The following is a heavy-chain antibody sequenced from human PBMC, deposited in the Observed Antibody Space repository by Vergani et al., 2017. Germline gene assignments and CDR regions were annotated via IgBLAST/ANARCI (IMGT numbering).Heavy chain of an antibody. CDR1: GGSISSYY. CDR3: AKRYCSSTSCYWYFDL. D-gene: IGHD2-2*01. Sequence: VQLQESGPGLVKPSETLSLTCTVSGGSISSYYWSWVRQAPGKGLEWVSAISGSGGSTYYADPVKGRFTISRDNSKNTLYLQMNSLRAEDTAVYYCAKRYCSSTSCYWYFDLWGRGTLVTVSS. CDR2: ISGSGGST. J-gene: IGHJ2*01. V-gene: IGHV3-23*01.